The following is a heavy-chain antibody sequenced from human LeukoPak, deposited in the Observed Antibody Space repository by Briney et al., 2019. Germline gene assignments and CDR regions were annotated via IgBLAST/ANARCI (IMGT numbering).Heavy chain of an antibody. CDR2: ISSSSSYI. CDR1: GFTFSDYY. CDR3: ARAPEDCSSTSCLINWFDP. V-gene: IGHV3-11*06. D-gene: IGHD2-2*01. Sequence: GGSLRLSCAASGFTFSDYYMSWIRQAPGKGLEWVSYISSSSSYIYYADSVKGRFTISRDNAKNSLYLQMNSLRAEDTAVYYCARAPEDCSSTSCLINWFDPWGQGTLVTVSS. J-gene: IGHJ5*02.